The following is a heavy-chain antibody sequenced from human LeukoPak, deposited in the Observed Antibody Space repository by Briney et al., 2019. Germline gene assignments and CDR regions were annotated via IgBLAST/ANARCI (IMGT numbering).Heavy chain of an antibody. CDR2: ISYDGSNK. CDR3: AKADSSSWAFDY. CDR1: GFTFSSYG. J-gene: IGHJ4*02. V-gene: IGHV3-30*18. D-gene: IGHD6-6*01. Sequence: PGGSLRLSCAASGFTFSSYGTHWVRQAPGKGLEWVAVISYDGSNKYYADSVKGRFTISRDNSKNTLYLQMNSLRAEDTAVYYCAKADSSSWAFDYWGQGTLVTVSS.